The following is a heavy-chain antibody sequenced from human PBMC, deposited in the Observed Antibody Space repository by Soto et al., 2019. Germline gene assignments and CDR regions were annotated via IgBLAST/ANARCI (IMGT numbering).Heavy chain of an antibody. CDR1: GGSFSGYY. J-gene: IGHJ6*03. CDR3: ARGLAAAGRVDYMDV. V-gene: IGHV4-34*01. D-gene: IGHD6-13*01. Sequence: SETLSLTCAVYGGSFSGYYWSWIRQPPGRGLEWIGEINHSGSTNYNPSLKSRVTISVDTSKNQFSLKLSSVTAADTAVYYCARGLAAAGRVDYMDVWGKGTTVTVSS. CDR2: INHSGST.